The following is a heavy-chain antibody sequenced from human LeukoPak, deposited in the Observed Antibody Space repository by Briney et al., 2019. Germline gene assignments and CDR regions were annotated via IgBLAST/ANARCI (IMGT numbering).Heavy chain of an antibody. D-gene: IGHD6-19*01. J-gene: IGHJ4*02. V-gene: IGHV1-18*01. CDR1: GYTFTSYC. CDR2: IGAYNGNT. Sequence: GASVKVSCKASGYTFTSYCISWVRQAPGQGLEWMGWIGAYNGNTNYAQKLQGRVTMTTDTSTSTAYMELRGLKSNARAVYYCARDDVYSSGKFDCWGQGTLVTVSS. CDR3: ARDDVYSSGKFDC.